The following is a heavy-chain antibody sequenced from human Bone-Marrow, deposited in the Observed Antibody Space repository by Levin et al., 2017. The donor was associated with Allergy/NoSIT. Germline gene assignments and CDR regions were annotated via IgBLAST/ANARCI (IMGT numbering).Heavy chain of an antibody. CDR1: GFTFSIYG. D-gene: IGHD2-15*01. CDR3: AKDEGDCSGGSCYRPDY. Sequence: GESLKISCEASGFTFSIYGMHWVRQAPGKGLEWVAVISYDGSNKYYADSVKGRFTISRDKSKNTLYLQMSSPRVEDTAVYYCAKDEGDCSGGSCYRPDYWGQGTLVTVSS. CDR2: ISYDGSNK. J-gene: IGHJ4*02. V-gene: IGHV3-30*18.